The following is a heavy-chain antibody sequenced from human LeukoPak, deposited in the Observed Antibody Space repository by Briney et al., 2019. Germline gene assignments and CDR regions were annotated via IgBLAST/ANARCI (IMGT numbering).Heavy chain of an antibody. CDR2: IYYSGST. V-gene: IGHV4-59*01. Sequence: PSETLSLTCTVSGGSISPYYWSWIRQPPGKGLEWIGNIYYSGSTNYNPSLKSRVTISVDTSKNQFSLKLSSVTAADTAVYYCARDPSPISSGAFDIWGQGTMVTVSS. J-gene: IGHJ3*02. CDR1: GGSISPYY. CDR3: ARDPSPISSGAFDI. D-gene: IGHD3-10*01.